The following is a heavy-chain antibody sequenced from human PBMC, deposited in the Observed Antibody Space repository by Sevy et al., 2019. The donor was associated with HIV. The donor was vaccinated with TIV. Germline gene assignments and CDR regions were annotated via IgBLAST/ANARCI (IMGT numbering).Heavy chain of an antibody. J-gene: IGHJ4*02. CDR3: AKDLEHQLGPDY. CDR1: GFTFSSYD. Sequence: GGSLRLSCAASGFTFSSYDMSWVRQAPGKGLEWVSGISPTGGTTHYAESVKGRFIISRDNSKKTLFLQMNSLRAEDTALYYCAKDLEHQLGPDYWGQGTQVTVSS. D-gene: IGHD1-1*01. CDR2: ISPTGGTT. V-gene: IGHV3-23*01.